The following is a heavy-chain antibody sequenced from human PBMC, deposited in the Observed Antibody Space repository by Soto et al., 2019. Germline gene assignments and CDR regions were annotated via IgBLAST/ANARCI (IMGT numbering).Heavy chain of an antibody. CDR2: IYHSGST. J-gene: IGHJ4*02. D-gene: IGHD2-15*01. CDR1: GGSISSSNW. CDR3: ARDYLVTPHRVIDY. V-gene: IGHV4-4*02. Sequence: PSETLSLTCAVSGGSISSSNWWSWVRQPPGKGLEWIGEIYHSGSTNYNPSLKSRFTISRDNSKNTLYLQMNSLRAEDTAVYYCARDYLVTPHRVIDYWGQGTLVTVSS.